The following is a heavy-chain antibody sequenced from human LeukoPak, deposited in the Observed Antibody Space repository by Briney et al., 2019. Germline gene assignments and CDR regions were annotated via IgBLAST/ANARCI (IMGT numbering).Heavy chain of an antibody. CDR2: IIPIFGTA. CDR3: RGTFRRGYFDL. V-gene: IGHV1-69*13. Sequence: EASVKVSCKASGGTFSSYAISWVRQAPGQGLEWMGGIIPIFGTANYAQKFQGRVTITADESTSTAYMELSSLRSEDTAVYYCRGTFRRGYFDLWGRGTLVTVSS. CDR1: GGTFSSYA. J-gene: IGHJ2*01.